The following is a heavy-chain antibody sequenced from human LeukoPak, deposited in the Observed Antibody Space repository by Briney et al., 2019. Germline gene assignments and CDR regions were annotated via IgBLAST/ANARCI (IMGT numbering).Heavy chain of an antibody. CDR1: GFTFSSYV. D-gene: IGHD1-26*01. CDR2: ISVSGGTT. CDR3: AKRKVATEYYFDY. Sequence: PGGSLRLSCAASGFTFSSYVMTWVRQAPGKGLEWVSSISVSGGTTYYADSVKGRFTISRDNSKNTVYMQMNSLRAEDTSVYYCAKRKVATEYYFDYWGQGTLVTVSS. J-gene: IGHJ4*02. V-gene: IGHV3-23*01.